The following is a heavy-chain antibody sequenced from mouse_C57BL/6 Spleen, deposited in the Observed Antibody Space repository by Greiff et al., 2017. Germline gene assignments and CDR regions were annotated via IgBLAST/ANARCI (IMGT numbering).Heavy chain of an antibody. CDR3: ARGLERGWFAY. CDR1: GYTFTDYN. J-gene: IGHJ3*01. D-gene: IGHD2-13*01. CDR2: INPNNGGT. V-gene: IGHV1-22*01. Sequence: VQLQQSGPELVKPGASVKMSCKASGYTFTDYNMHWVKQSHGKRLEWIGYINPNNGGTIYNQKFTGKATLTVHKSSSTADMELRSLTSEDSAVXSGARGLERGWFAYWGQGTLVTVSA.